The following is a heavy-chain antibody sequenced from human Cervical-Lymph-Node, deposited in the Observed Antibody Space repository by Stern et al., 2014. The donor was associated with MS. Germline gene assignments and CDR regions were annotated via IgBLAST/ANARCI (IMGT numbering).Heavy chain of an antibody. D-gene: IGHD2-2*01. CDR3: ARGGTDCIFTRCPPGHHYYYYGMDV. CDR2: SNSNGGNT. J-gene: IGHJ6*02. Sequence: VQLVQSGGGLVQPGGSLRLSCAASGFIFSNFLMHWVRHVPGQGLVWVSGSNSNGGNTRYADSVKGRFTISRDNAKNTLYLQMNSLRAEDSAVYYCARGGTDCIFTRCPPGHHYYYYGMDVWGQGTTVTVSS. CDR1: GFIFSNFL. V-gene: IGHV3-74*02.